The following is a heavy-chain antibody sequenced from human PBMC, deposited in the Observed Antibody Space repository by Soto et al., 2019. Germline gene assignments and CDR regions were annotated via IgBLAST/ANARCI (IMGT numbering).Heavy chain of an antibody. V-gene: IGHV4-39*01. Sequence: SETLSLTCTVTGDYINNRSYYWGWIRQPPGKGLEWIGSIYYSGSTYNNPSLKSRVSMSVDTSKNQCSLKLRSVTAADTALYYCARQRTSVVTQAYFDSWGQGSLVTVSS. CDR2: IYYSGST. CDR3: ARQRTSVVTQAYFDS. J-gene: IGHJ4*02. D-gene: IGHD2-21*02. CDR1: GDYINNRSYY.